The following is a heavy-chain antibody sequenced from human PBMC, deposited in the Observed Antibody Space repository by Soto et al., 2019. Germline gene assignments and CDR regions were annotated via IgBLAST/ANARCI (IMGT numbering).Heavy chain of an antibody. J-gene: IGHJ3*01. Sequence: QVQLQESGPGLVKPSQTLSLTCTVSGGSISSGGYYWSWIRQHPGKGLEWIGYIYYIGSTYYNPSLKSRVTISVDTSKNLFSLKLSSVTAADTAVYYCARYFMVRGVMSAFDLWGQGTMVTVSS. D-gene: IGHD3-10*01. CDR1: GGSISSGGYY. CDR2: IYYIGST. V-gene: IGHV4-31*03. CDR3: ARYFMVRGVMSAFDL.